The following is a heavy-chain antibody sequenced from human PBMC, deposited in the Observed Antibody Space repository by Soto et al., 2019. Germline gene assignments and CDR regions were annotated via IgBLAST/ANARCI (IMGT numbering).Heavy chain of an antibody. J-gene: IGHJ4*02. CDR2: ISSSSSTI. D-gene: IGHD3-10*01. V-gene: IGHV3-48*01. CDR1: GFTFSSYS. CDR3: ARGAGSGVWFGEFKFDY. Sequence: GGSLRLSCAASGFTFSSYSMNWVRQAPGKGLEWVSYISSSSSTIYYADSVKGRFTISRDNAKNSLYLQMNSLRAEDTAVYYCARGAGSGVWFGEFKFDYWGQGTLVTVSS.